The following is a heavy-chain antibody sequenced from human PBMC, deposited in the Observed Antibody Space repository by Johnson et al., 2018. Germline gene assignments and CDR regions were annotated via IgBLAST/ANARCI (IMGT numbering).Heavy chain of an antibody. D-gene: IGHD3-10*01. J-gene: IGHJ6*02. V-gene: IGHV4-34*01. CDR3: ARDYYYGSGSYPKLYYYYGMDV. CDR2: INHSGST. CDR1: GGSFSGYY. Sequence: VQLQQWGAGLLKPSGTXSLTCAVYGGSFSGYYWSWIRQPPGKGLEWIGEINHSGSTNYTPSLKRRVTLSVDTSKNQFSPELSSVTAADTAGYYCARDYYYGSGSYPKLYYYYGMDVWGQGTTVTVSS.